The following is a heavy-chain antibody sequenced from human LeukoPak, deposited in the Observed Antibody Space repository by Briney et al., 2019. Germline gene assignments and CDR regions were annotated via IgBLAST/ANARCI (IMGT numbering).Heavy chain of an antibody. V-gene: IGHV5-51*01. CDR1: GYSFTNSW. CDR3: ARLGDGYNYYFDY. Sequence: GESLKISCTASGYSFTNSWIGWVRQLPGKGLEWMGIIYPGDSDTRYSPSFQGQVTISADKSISTAYLQWSSLKASDTAMYYCARLGDGYNYYFDYWGQGTLVTVSS. J-gene: IGHJ4*02. CDR2: IYPGDSDT. D-gene: IGHD5-24*01.